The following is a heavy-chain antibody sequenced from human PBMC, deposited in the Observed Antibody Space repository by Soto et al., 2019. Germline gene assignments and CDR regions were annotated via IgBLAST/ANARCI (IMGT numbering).Heavy chain of an antibody. J-gene: IGHJ4*02. D-gene: IGHD2-2*01. CDR2: INAGGRGA. Sequence: GGSLRLSCVASGFAFRTYGMSWIRQTPGQGLEWVSAINAGGRGAYYADSVKGRFIISRDNSKNTLYLQMNSLRAEDSAVYYCAKDRGCSSATCYQADWGQGTLVTVSS. V-gene: IGHV3-23*01. CDR1: GFAFRTYG. CDR3: AKDRGCSSATCYQAD.